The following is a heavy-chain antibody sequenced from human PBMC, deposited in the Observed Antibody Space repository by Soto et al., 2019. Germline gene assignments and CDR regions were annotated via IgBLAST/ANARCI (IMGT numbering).Heavy chain of an antibody. Sequence: GGSLRLSCAASGFTVSSNYMSWVRQAPGKGLEWVSVIYSGGSTYYADSVKGRFTISRDNSKNTLYLQMNSLRAEDTAVYYCARDSARGVAIRDYYYGMDVWGHGTTVTVPS. V-gene: IGHV3-53*01. CDR3: ARDSARGVAIRDYYYGMDV. D-gene: IGHD3-3*01. J-gene: IGHJ6*02. CDR1: GFTVSSNY. CDR2: IYSGGST.